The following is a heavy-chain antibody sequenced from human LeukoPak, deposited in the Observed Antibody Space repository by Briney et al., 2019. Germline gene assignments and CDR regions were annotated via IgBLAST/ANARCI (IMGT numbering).Heavy chain of an antibody. D-gene: IGHD3-10*01. V-gene: IGHV1-2*02. J-gene: IGHJ2*01. Sequence: ASVKVFCKASGYTFNLYYIHWVRQAPGQGLEWMGWVNPKSGATNYAQKFQGRVTMTTETSINAAYMELTSPTSDDTAMYYCARDYYGSGRGYLDFWGRGTLVTVSA. CDR1: GYTFNLYY. CDR2: VNPKSGAT. CDR3: ARDYYGSGRGYLDF.